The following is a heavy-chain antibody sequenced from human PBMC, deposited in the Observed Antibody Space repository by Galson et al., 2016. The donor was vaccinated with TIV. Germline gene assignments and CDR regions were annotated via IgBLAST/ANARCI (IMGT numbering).Heavy chain of an antibody. CDR3: ARDAGTYYHALDL. V-gene: IGHV4-39*02. CDR2: VYYSGDT. J-gene: IGHJ3*01. Sequence: SETLSLTCTVSGGSISSNISYWGWIRQPPGKGLEWIGRVYYSGDTYYNPSLKSRVTTSVDTSKNLFSLKLNSVTAADTAVYYCARDAGTYYHALDLWGQGTLVAVSS. CDR1: GGSISSNISY. D-gene: IGHD3-22*01.